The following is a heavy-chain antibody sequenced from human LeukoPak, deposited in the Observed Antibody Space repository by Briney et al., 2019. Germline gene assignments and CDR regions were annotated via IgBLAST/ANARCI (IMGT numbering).Heavy chain of an antibody. CDR3: ARSGGGYSGSDY. CDR1: GYTFTSYG. V-gene: IGHV1-18*01. J-gene: IGHJ4*02. Sequence: ASVKVSCKASGYTFTSYGISWVRQAPGQGLEWMGWICAYNGNTNYAQKLQGRVTMTTDTSTSTAYMELRSLRPDDPDVYFCARSGGGYSGSDYWGQGTLVTVSS. D-gene: IGHD5-12*01. CDR2: ICAYNGNT.